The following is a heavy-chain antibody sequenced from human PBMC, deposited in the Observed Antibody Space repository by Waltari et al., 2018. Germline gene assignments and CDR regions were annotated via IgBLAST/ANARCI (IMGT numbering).Heavy chain of an antibody. J-gene: IGHJ4*02. Sequence: QVQLQESGPGLVKPSQTLSLTCTVSGGSIRSGGYYWSWIRQPPGKGLEWIWYIYYSGSTYYNPSLKSRVTISVDTSKNQFSLKLSSVTAADTAVYYCAREGDCSGGSFSIDYWGQGTLVTVSS. CDR2: IYYSGST. CDR1: GGSIRSGGYY. D-gene: IGHD2-15*01. CDR3: AREGDCSGGSFSIDY. V-gene: IGHV4-31*03.